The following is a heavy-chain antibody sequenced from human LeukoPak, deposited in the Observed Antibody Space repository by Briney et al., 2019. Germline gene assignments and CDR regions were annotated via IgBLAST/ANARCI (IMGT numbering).Heavy chain of an antibody. J-gene: IGHJ5*02. D-gene: IGHD3-22*01. CDR3: ARGPVPNYYDCSGYPFDP. V-gene: IGHV1-18*01. Sequence: GASVKVSCKASGYTFTSYGISWVRQAPGEGLEWMGWISAYNGNTNYAQKLQGRVTMTTDTSTSTAYMELRSLRSDDTAVYYCARGPVPNYYDCSGYPFDPWGQGTLVTVSS. CDR2: ISAYNGNT. CDR1: GYTFTSYG.